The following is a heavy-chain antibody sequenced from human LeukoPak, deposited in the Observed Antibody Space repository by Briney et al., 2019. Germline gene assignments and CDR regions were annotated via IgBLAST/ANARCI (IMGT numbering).Heavy chain of an antibody. CDR2: IRYDGSNK. V-gene: IGHV3-30*02. Sequence: GGSLRLSCAASGFTFSSYGMHWVRQAPGKGLEWVAFIRYDGSNKYYADSVKGRFTISRDNSKNTLYLQMNSLRAEDTAVYYCAKDLGCYDSNLGYWGQGTLVTVSS. CDR1: GFTFSSYG. CDR3: AKDLGCYDSNLGY. J-gene: IGHJ4*02. D-gene: IGHD3-22*01.